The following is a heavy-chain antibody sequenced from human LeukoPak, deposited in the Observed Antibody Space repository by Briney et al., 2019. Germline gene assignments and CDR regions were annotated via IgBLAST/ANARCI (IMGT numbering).Heavy chain of an antibody. J-gene: IGHJ4*02. V-gene: IGHV3-23*01. CDR1: GFTYSFHA. Sequence: PGGSLRLSCAASGFTYSFHAMSWVRQTPGKGLECVSDISGSGDTAHYADSVKGRFTISRDNSKSILYLQMNSLRAEDTAVYYCAKVLGAAAGLGDWGQGTLVTVSS. CDR3: AKVLGAAAGLGD. CDR2: ISGSGDTA. D-gene: IGHD6-13*01.